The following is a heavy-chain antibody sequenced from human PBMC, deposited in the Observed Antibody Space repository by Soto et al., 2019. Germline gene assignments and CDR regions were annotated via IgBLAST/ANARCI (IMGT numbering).Heavy chain of an antibody. D-gene: IGHD1-26*01. CDR3: AKAGVGATIDY. Sequence: QVQLVESGGGVVQPGRSLRLSCAASGFTFSSYGMHWVRQAPGKGREWVAVISDDGSNKYYADSVKGRFTISRDNYKNTLYLQMNSLRAEDTAVYYCAKAGVGATIDYWGQGTLVTVSS. V-gene: IGHV3-30*18. J-gene: IGHJ4*02. CDR1: GFTFSSYG. CDR2: ISDDGSNK.